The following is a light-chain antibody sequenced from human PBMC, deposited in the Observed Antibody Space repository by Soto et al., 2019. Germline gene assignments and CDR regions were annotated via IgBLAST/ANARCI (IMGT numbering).Light chain of an antibody. V-gene: IGKV1-5*03. CDR2: EAS. Sequence: DIQMTQSPSTLSASVGDRVTITCRASRTISTWLAWYQQKPGKAPNLLIHEASSLKSGVPSRFSGSGFGTEFTLTISSLQPDDFATYYCQQYNTSPLTFGGGTKVEIK. CDR3: QQYNTSPLT. CDR1: RTISTW. J-gene: IGKJ4*01.